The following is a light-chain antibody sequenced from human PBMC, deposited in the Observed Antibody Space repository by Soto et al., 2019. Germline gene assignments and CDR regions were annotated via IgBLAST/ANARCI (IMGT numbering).Light chain of an antibody. CDR1: QNIHTS. CDR2: DST. CDR3: QQRNVWPPIT. J-gene: IGKJ5*01. V-gene: IGKV3-11*01. Sequence: VLTQSPATLSLSPGETSTLSCRASQNIHTSLAWYQQKPGQAPRLVVYDSTLRANGVPARFGGSRSGTEFTLTINNLEPEDFAVYYCQQRNVWPPITFGQGTQLEIK.